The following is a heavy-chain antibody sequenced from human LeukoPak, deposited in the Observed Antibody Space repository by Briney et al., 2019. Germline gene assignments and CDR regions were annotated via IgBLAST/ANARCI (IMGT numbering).Heavy chain of an antibody. J-gene: IGHJ6*01. CDR1: GFIFSSYE. CDR2: ISSSGSTI. V-gene: IGHV3-48*03. CDR3: ARQVHPTGYYYYCMDV. Sequence: PGGSLTLSCAASGFIFSSYETNWLRQAPGKGREWVSHISSSGSTIYNAASVKGIFSISRDNAKNSLYLKMTSLRLEDTAVYYCARQVHPTGYYYYCMDVCRKRTAATV.